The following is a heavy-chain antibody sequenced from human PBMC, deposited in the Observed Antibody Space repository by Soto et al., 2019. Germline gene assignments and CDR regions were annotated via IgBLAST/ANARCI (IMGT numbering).Heavy chain of an antibody. D-gene: IGHD5-18*01. CDR3: AITAMINRDSSTSFDY. CDR1: GLTFSNVC. CDR2: IKSKSDGETA. V-gene: IGHV3-15*01. J-gene: IGHJ4*02. Sequence: EVQLVESGGGSVKPGGSLRLSCAASGLTFSNVCMTWVRQAPGKGLELVVRIKSKSDGETADVAAPVKARFTISRDDSKNTVFLEMNSLNSEATALYYCAITAMINRDSSTSFDYWGRGTQVTVAS.